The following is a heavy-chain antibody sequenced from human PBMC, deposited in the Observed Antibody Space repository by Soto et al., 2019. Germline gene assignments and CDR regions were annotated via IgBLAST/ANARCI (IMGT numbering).Heavy chain of an antibody. J-gene: IGHJ6*02. CDR1: GFTFSSYG. CDR2: ISYDGSNK. V-gene: IGHV3-30*18. Sequence: HPGGSLRLSCAASGFTFSSYGMHWVRQAPGKGLEWVAVISYDGSNKYYADSVKGRFTISRDNSKNTLYLQMNSLRAEDTAVYYCAKDFSGSGSYFYYYYGMDVWGQGTTVTVSS. CDR3: AKDFSGSGSYFYYYYGMDV. D-gene: IGHD3-10*01.